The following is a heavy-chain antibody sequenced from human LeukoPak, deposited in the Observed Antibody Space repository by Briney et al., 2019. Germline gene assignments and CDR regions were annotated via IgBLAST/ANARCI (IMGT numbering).Heavy chain of an antibody. V-gene: IGHV4-34*01. J-gene: IGHJ4*02. CDR2: INHSGST. CDR3: ARGANYYYGSGSYYAY. CDR1: GGSFSGYY. Sequence: PSETLSLTCAVYGGSFSGYYWSWIRQPPGKGLEWIGEINHSGSTNYNPSLKSRVTISVDTSKNQFSLKLSSVTAADTAVYYCARGANYYYGSGSYYAYGGQGTLVTVSS. D-gene: IGHD3-10*01.